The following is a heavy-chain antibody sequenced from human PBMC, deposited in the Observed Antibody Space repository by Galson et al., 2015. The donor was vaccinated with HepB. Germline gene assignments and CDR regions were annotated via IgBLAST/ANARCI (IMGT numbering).Heavy chain of an antibody. Sequence: SLRLSCAASGFTFTYYAMSWVRQAPGKGLEWVSAISGTGGASFYADSVKGRFTISRDNAKNSLYLQMNSLRAEDTAVYYCARGYSYGDYYYYGMDVWGQGTTVTVSS. CDR1: GFTFTYYA. J-gene: IGHJ6*02. V-gene: IGHV3-23*01. CDR3: ARGYSYGDYYYYGMDV. D-gene: IGHD5-18*01. CDR2: ISGTGGAS.